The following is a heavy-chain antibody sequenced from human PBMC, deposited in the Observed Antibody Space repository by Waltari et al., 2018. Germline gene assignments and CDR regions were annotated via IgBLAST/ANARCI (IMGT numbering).Heavy chain of an antibody. D-gene: IGHD3-3*01. CDR1: GGYFSDYY. V-gene: IGHV4-34*01. Sequence: QVQLQQWGAGRLKPSETLSRTCAVYGGYFSDYYWTWIGTPPGKGLEWIGEINHSVNPNSNPSLDSRVAISVDTSKNQFSLNPTAVTAADTSVYYCAIVWSAYVYYYYCSDVWGQGTTVTVSS. CDR2: INHSVNP. CDR3: AIVWSAYVYYYYCSDV. J-gene: IGHJ6*02.